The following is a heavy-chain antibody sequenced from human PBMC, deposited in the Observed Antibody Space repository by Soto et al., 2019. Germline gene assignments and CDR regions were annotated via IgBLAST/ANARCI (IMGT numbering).Heavy chain of an antibody. D-gene: IGHD3-10*01. J-gene: IGHJ6*02. Sequence: GGSLRLSCAVSGLTFRSYGMHWVRQAPVKGLEWVAVISYDGSSKYYGDSVKGRFTISRDDSQNTVYLQMNSLRAEDTAVYYCAKLGFTIDDMDVWGQGTTVTV. CDR1: GLTFRSYG. CDR3: AKLGFTIDDMDV. CDR2: ISYDGSSK. V-gene: IGHV3-30*18.